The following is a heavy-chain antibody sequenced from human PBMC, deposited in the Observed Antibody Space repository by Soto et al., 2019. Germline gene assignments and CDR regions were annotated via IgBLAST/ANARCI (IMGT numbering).Heavy chain of an antibody. CDR3: ARVRIQLWSRNWFDP. Sequence: SVKVSCKASGYTFTSYGISLVRQAPGQGLEWMGGIIPIFGTANYAQKFQGRVTITADESASTAYMELSSLRSEDTAVYYCARVRIQLWSRNWFDPWGQGTLVTVSS. D-gene: IGHD5-18*01. CDR1: GYTFTSYG. V-gene: IGHV1-69*13. J-gene: IGHJ5*02. CDR2: IIPIFGTA.